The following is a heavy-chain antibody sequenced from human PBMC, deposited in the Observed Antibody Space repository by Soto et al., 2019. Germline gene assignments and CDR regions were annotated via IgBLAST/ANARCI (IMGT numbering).Heavy chain of an antibody. J-gene: IGHJ4*02. D-gene: IGHD6-19*01. CDR3: ARHSRSRGSF. CDR2: INEDGDKK. CDR1: GFTFSSYW. V-gene: IGHV3-7*01. Sequence: EVQLVESGGDLVQPGGSLRLSCAASGFTFSSYWMTWVRQAPAKGLEWVASINEDGDKKYYLDSVKGRFTISRDNAQNSLYLQMNSLRAEDTAVVYCARHSRSRGSFWGQGTLVTVSS.